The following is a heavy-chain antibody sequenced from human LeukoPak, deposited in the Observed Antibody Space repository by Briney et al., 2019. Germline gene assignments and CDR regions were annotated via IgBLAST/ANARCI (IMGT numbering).Heavy chain of an antibody. V-gene: IGHV3-30*04. J-gene: IGHJ6*03. D-gene: IGHD4-11*01. Sequence: GGSLRLSCAASGFTFSSYAMHWVRQAPGKGLEWVAVISYDGSNKYYVDSVKGRFTISRDNSKNTLYLQMNSLRAEDTAVYYCARDPTVTTNYYYYYMDVWGKGTTVTVSS. CDR2: ISYDGSNK. CDR3: ARDPTVTTNYYYYYMDV. CDR1: GFTFSSYA.